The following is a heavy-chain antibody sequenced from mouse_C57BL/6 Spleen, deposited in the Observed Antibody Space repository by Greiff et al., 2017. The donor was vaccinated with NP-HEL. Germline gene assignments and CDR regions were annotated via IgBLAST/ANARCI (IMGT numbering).Heavy chain of an antibody. D-gene: IGHD1-2*01. CDR3: ARMARDTMDY. CDR1: GYTFTSYW. J-gene: IGHJ4*01. Sequence: QVQLQQPGAELVMPGASVKLSCKASGYTFTSYWMHWVKQRPGQGLEWIGEIDPSDSYPNSNQKFKGKSTLTVDKSSSTAYMQLSSLTTEDSAVYYCARMARDTMDYWGQGTSVTVSS. CDR2: IDPSDSYP. V-gene: IGHV1-69*01.